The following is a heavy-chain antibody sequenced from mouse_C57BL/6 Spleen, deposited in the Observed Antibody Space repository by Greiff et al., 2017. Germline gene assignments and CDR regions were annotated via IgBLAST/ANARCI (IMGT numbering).Heavy chain of an antibody. J-gene: IGHJ3*01. V-gene: IGHV1-82*01. CDR2: IYPGDGDT. D-gene: IGHD2-5*01. CDR3: ARGDSNYGWFAY. CDR1: GYAFSSSW. Sequence: VQRVESGPELVKPGASVKISCKASGYAFSSSWMNWVKQRPGKGLEWIGRIYPGDGDTNYNGKFKGKATLTADKSSSTAYMQLSSLTSEDSAVYFCARGDSNYGWFAYWGQGTLVTVSA.